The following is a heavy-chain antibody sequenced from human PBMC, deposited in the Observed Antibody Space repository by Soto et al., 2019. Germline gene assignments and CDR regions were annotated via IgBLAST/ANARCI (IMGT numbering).Heavy chain of an antibody. Sequence: SETLSLTCTVSGGSISSGDYYWSWIRQPPGKGLERIGYIYYSGSTYYNPSLKSRVTISVDTSKNQFSLKLSSVTAADTAVYYCARDRISTSCWFDPWGQGTLVTVSS. CDR2: IYYSGST. V-gene: IGHV4-30-4*01. CDR3: ARDRISTSCWFDP. D-gene: IGHD2-2*01. CDR1: GGSISSGDYY. J-gene: IGHJ5*02.